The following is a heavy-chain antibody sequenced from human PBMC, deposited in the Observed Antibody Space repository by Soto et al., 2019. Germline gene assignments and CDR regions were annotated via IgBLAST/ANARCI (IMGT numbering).Heavy chain of an antibody. V-gene: IGHV2-5*01. CDR2: IYWNDDK. J-gene: IGHJ3*02. CDR3: AHRQVGAATGKSAFDI. Sequence: QITLKESGPTLVKPTQTLTLTCTFSGFSLSTSGVGVGWIRQPPGKALEWLALIYWNDDKRYSPSLKSSLTIAKDTPNSQVVLKMTNIDPVDTATYCCAHRQVGAATGKSAFDIWCQGTMVTVSS. D-gene: IGHD6-13*01. CDR1: GFSLSTSGVG.